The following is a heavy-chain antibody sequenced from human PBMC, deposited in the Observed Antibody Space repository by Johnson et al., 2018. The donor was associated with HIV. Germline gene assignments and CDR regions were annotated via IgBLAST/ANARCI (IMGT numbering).Heavy chain of an antibody. CDR1: GFTFSSYG. V-gene: IGHV3-30*02. Sequence: QVQLVESGGGVVQPGGSLRLSCVASGFTFSSYGIHWVRQAPGKGLEWVAFIRYDGSNKYYADSVKGRFTIFRDNSKNTLYLQMNSLRAEDTAVYYCAGAYYYDSSGYYDAFDIWGQGTMVTVSS. J-gene: IGHJ3*02. D-gene: IGHD3-22*01. CDR2: IRYDGSNK. CDR3: AGAYYYDSSGYYDAFDI.